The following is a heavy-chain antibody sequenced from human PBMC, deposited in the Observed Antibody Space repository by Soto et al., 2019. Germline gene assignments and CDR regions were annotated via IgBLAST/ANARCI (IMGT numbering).Heavy chain of an antibody. D-gene: IGHD3-9*01. CDR3: AKGGKYYDILTGQFDY. CDR1: GFTFSSYA. CDR2: ISGSGGST. V-gene: IGHV3-23*01. Sequence: EVQLLESGGGLVQPGGSLRLSCAASGFTFSSYAMSWVRQAPGKGLEWVSAISGSGGSTYYADSVKGRFTISRDNSKNTLYLQMNSLRAEDTAVYYCAKGGKYYDILTGQFDYWGQGTLVTVSS. J-gene: IGHJ4*02.